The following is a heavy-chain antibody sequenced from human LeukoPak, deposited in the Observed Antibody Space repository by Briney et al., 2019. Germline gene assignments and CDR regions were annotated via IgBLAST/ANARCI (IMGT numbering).Heavy chain of an antibody. CDR1: GYIFTIYG. CDR2: ISAYNGNT. D-gene: IGHD3-22*01. J-gene: IGHJ4*02. V-gene: IGHV1-18*01. Sequence: ASVTVSCKASGYIFTIYGISWVRQAPGQGLEWMGWISAYNGNTNYAQKLQGRVTMTTDTSTSTAYMELRSLRSDDTAVYYCARVGGTYYYDSSGYKIDYWGQGTLVTVSS. CDR3: ARVGGTYYYDSSGYKIDY.